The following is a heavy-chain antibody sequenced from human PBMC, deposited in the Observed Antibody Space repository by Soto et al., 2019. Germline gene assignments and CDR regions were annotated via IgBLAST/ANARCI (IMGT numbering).Heavy chain of an antibody. Sequence: QVHLQQWGARLLKPSETLSLTCAVYGVSFTGYYWSWIRQPPGKGLEWIGEINHSGSTNYNPSVKSRVTISVDTYKKQFSLKLSSVTAADTAVYYCATSYYNFWSGYYLAYFDYWGQGTLVTVSS. J-gene: IGHJ4*02. CDR1: GVSFTGYY. V-gene: IGHV4-34*01. D-gene: IGHD3-3*01. CDR2: INHSGST. CDR3: ATSYYNFWSGYYLAYFDY.